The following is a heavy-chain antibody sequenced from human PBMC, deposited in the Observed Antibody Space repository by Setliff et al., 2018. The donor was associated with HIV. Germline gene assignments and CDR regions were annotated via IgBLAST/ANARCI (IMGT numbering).Heavy chain of an antibody. CDR2: IKQDGSEK. CDR1: GFIFRNYW. J-gene: IGHJ4*02. CDR3: VRRGGGYEDSSGYLWAHDY. D-gene: IGHD3-22*01. V-gene: IGHV3-7*01. Sequence: GGSLRLSCAVSGFIFRNYWMGWVRQAPGKGLEWVANIKQDGSEKYYVDSVKGRFTISRDNAKNSLYLQMNSLRAEDTAVYYCVRRGGGYEDSSGYLWAHDYWGQGTLVTVSS.